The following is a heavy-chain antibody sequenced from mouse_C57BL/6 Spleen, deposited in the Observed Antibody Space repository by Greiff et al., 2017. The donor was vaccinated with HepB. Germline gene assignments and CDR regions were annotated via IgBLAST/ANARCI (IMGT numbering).Heavy chain of an antibody. CDR2: IYPGSGST. CDR3: ARGGYDYDWFAY. D-gene: IGHD2-4*01. Sequence: QVQLQQPGAELVKPGASVKMSCKASGYTFTSYWITWVKQRPGQGLEWIGDIYPGSGSTNYNEKFKSKATLTVDTSSSTAYMQLSSLTSEDSAVYYWARGGYDYDWFAYWGQGTLVTVSA. CDR1: GYTFTSYW. V-gene: IGHV1-55*01. J-gene: IGHJ3*01.